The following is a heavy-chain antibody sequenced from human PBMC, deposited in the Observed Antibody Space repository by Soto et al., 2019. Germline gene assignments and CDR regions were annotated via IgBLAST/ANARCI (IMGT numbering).Heavy chain of an antibody. CDR3: ARQPESTSYFDY. CDR2: VYQSGTT. Sequence: PSETLSLTCSVPGASISTSSDFWGWNRQAPGKGLEWIGNVYQSGTTRLNPSLKSRVSIFVDRSKNQFSLELNSATAADRAVYYCARQPESTSYFDYWGQGILVTVSS. D-gene: IGHD2-2*01. CDR1: GASISTSSDF. V-gene: IGHV4-39*01. J-gene: IGHJ4*02.